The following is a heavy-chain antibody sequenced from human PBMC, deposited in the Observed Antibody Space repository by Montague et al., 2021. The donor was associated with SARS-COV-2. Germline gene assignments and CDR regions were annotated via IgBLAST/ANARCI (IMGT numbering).Heavy chain of an antibody. Sequence: PALVKTTQTLTLTCTFSGFSLNTPEVSVGWIRQPPGKALEWLARXYGXDEDRYGPSLQSRLTITRDTSKSPVVLTMTNMDPVDTATYYCAHRFAGFFDYWGQGTTVTVSS. CDR2: XYGXDED. CDR1: GFSLNTPEVS. CDR3: AHRFAGFFDY. J-gene: IGHJ4*03. V-gene: IGHV2-5*05.